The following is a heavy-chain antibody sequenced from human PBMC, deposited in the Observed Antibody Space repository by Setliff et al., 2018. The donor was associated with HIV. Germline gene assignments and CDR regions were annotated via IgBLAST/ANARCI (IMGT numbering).Heavy chain of an antibody. CDR2: IIPIFGKA. V-gene: IGHV1-69*13. D-gene: IGHD3-10*01. Sequence: RASVKVSCKASGGTFSSYAINWVRQAPGQGLEWMGGIIPIFGKANYAQKFQGRVTITADESTNTAYMEMSSLRSEDTAVYYCANLVIIKSYFDYWGQGTLVTVSS. CDR1: GGTFSSYA. J-gene: IGHJ4*02. CDR3: ANLVIIKSYFDY.